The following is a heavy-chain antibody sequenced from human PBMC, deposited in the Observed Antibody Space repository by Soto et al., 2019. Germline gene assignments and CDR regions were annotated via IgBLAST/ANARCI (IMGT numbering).Heavy chain of an antibody. Sequence: SETLSLTCAVSGGSISSSNWWSWVRQPPGKGLEWIGEIYHSGSTNYNPSLKSRVTISVDKSKNQFPLKLSSVTAADTAVYYCASLSSGWLKHYYYYGMDVWGQGTTVTVSS. D-gene: IGHD6-19*01. V-gene: IGHV4-4*02. J-gene: IGHJ6*02. CDR2: IYHSGST. CDR3: ASLSSGWLKHYYYYGMDV. CDR1: GGSISSSNW.